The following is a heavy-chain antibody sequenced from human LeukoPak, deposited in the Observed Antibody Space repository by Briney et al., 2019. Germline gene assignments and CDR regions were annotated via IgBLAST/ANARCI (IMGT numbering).Heavy chain of an antibody. V-gene: IGHV5-51*01. CDR2: IYPSDSDT. D-gene: IGHD3-22*01. Sequence: GESLKISCKGSGYSFTSYWIGRLRQMPGKALEWMGIIYPSDSDTRYSPSFQGQVTISADKSISTAYLQWSSLKASDTDMYYCARGSSGLQYYFDYWGQGTLVTVSS. J-gene: IGHJ4*02. CDR3: ARGSSGLQYYFDY. CDR1: GYSFTSYW.